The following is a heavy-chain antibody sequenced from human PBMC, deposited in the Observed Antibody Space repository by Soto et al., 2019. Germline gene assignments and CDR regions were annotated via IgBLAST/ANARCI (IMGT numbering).Heavy chain of an antibody. CDR2: TVANNGYT. Sequence: QVQLVQSGIEVKNPGASVKVSCKASGYAFTSFGISWVRQAPGQGLEWMGWTVANNGYTKYAQNLQGRVTLITDTSTSPAYMELRSLMYDDTAVYYCARCSGGTCYASYAFDIWGQGTMVTVSS. J-gene: IGHJ3*02. CDR3: ARCSGGTCYASYAFDI. CDR1: GYAFTSFG. D-gene: IGHD2-15*01. V-gene: IGHV1-18*01.